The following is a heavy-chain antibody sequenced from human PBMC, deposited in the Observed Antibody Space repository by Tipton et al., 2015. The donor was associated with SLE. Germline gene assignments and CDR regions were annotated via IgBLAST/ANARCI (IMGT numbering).Heavy chain of an antibody. D-gene: IGHD4-11*01. V-gene: IGHV3-48*01. Sequence: SLRLSCAASGFTFSSYAMHWVRQAPGKGLEWVSYISSSSSTIYYADSVKGRFTISRDNAKNSLYLQMNSLRAEDTAVYYCASRPLYSKGGWFDPWGQGTLVTVSS. J-gene: IGHJ5*02. CDR1: GFTFSSYA. CDR2: ISSSSSTI. CDR3: ASRPLYSKGGWFDP.